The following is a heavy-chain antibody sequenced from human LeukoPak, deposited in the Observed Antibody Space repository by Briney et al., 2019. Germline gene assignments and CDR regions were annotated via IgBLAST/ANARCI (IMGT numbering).Heavy chain of an antibody. Sequence: PSETLSLTCSVSGDSISMHYWSWIRQPPGKGLEWIGYIDHTGSTNYNPSLNSRVTISRDTSKNHFSLELSSVTAADTAVYYCARGSGSYYSRWFDPWGQGTLVTVSS. D-gene: IGHD3-10*01. V-gene: IGHV4-59*11. CDR3: ARGSGSYYSRWFDP. CDR2: IDHTGST. CDR1: GDSISMHY. J-gene: IGHJ5*02.